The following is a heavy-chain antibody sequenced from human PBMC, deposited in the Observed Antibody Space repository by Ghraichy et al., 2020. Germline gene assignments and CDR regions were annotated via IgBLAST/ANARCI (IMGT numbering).Heavy chain of an antibody. CDR1: GGSISSYY. D-gene: IGHD3-3*01. Sequence: SETLSLTCTVSGGSISSYYWSWIRQPPGKGLEWIGYIYYSGSTNYNPSLKSRVTISVDTSKNQFSLKLSSVTAADTAVYYCARKIGAYYDFWSGYFNADNWFDPWGQGTLVTVSS. V-gene: IGHV4-59*01. J-gene: IGHJ5*02. CDR2: IYYSGST. CDR3: ARKIGAYYDFWSGYFNADNWFDP.